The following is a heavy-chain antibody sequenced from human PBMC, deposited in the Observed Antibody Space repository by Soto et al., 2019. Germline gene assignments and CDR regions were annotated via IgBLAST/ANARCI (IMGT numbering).Heavy chain of an antibody. D-gene: IGHD5-12*01. V-gene: IGHV1-69*13. CDR1: GGTFGNSA. CDR3: ARGNHRWLQLWYFDL. CDR2: IIPIFPTP. J-gene: IGHJ2*01. Sequence: GASVKVSCKASGGTFGNSAISWVRQAPGQGLEWMGGIIPIFPTPDYAQKFQGRVTITADESTTTAYMELTSLKSEDTAVYYCARGNHRWLQLWYFDLWGRGTLVPVSA.